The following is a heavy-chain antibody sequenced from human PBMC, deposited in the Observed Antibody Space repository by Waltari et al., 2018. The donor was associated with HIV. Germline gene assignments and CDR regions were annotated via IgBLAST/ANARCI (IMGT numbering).Heavy chain of an antibody. J-gene: IGHJ6*02. CDR1: GGSCSGYY. Sequence: QVQLQQWGAGLLKPSETLSLTCAVYGGSCSGYYWSWIRQPPGKGLEWIGEINHSGSTNYNPSLKSRVTISVDTSKNQFSLKLSSVTAADTAVYYCARVQDTMVRGVIESVHNYGMDVWGQGTTVTVSS. CDR2: INHSGST. V-gene: IGHV4-34*01. CDR3: ARVQDTMVRGVIESVHNYGMDV. D-gene: IGHD3-10*01.